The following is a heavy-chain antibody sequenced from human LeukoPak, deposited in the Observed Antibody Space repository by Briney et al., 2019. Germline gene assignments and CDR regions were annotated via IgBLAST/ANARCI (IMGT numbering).Heavy chain of an antibody. CDR3: ARATVTMDWFDP. V-gene: IGHV4-39*01. CDR1: GASISSSNYY. CDR2: IYYSGST. Sequence: SETLSLTCTVSGASISSSNYYWGWIRQPPGKGLEWIGSIYYSGSTSYNPSLQSRVTISVDTAKDQFSLKLSSVTAADTAVYYCARATVTMDWFDPWGQGTLVTVSS. J-gene: IGHJ5*02. D-gene: IGHD4-17*01.